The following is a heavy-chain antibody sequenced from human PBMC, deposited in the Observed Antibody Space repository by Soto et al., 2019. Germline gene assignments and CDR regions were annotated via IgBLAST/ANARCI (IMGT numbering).Heavy chain of an antibody. V-gene: IGHV4-30-2*01. CDR2: IYHSGST. CDR1: GCSISSGCYS. D-gene: IGHD4-17*01. J-gene: IGHJ4*02. CDR3: ARRYGDCFDF. Sequence: SETLSLTSPVSGCSISSGCYSWSWIRQPPGKGLEWIGYIYHSGSTYYNPSLKSRVTISVDTSKNQFSLKLSSVTAADTAVYYCARRYGDCFDFWGQGTLVTVSS.